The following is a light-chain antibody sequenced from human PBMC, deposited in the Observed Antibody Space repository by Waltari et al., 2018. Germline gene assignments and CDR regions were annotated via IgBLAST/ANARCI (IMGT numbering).Light chain of an antibody. J-gene: IGKJ3*01. CDR1: QSVLYSSNNKNY. CDR2: WAS. CDR3: HQYYNIPFT. Sequence: DIVMTQSPDSLAVSLGERAHINCKSSQSVLYSSNNKNYLAWYQQKPGQPPKLLIYWASTRESGVPDRLSGSGSGTDFTLTISSLQAEDVAVYYCHQYYNIPFTFGPGTKVDIK. V-gene: IGKV4-1*01.